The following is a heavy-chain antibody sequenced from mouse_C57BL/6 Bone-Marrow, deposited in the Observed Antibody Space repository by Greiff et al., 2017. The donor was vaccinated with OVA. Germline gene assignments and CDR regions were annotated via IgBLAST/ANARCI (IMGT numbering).Heavy chain of an antibody. CDR1: GYSLTGYY. Sequence: VQLQQSGPELVKPGASVKISCKASGYSLTGYYMNWVKQSPEKSLEWIGEINPSTGGTTYNQKFKAKATLTVDKSSSTAYMQLKSLTSEDSAVYYCARSFDYDGDFDYWGQGTTLTVSS. CDR3: ARSFDYDGDFDY. CDR2: INPSTGGT. J-gene: IGHJ2*01. D-gene: IGHD2-4*01. V-gene: IGHV1-42*01.